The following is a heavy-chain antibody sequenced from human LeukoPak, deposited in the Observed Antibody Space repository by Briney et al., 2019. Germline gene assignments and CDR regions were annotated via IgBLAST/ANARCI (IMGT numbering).Heavy chain of an antibody. D-gene: IGHD3-16*01. Sequence: GGSLRLSCAASGFTFDDYAMHWVRQVPGKGLEWVSGISWNGGSIGYADSVKGRFTISRDNAKNSLYLQMNYLRAEDTAVYYCARPAYTAAYDLWGQGTMVTVSS. V-gene: IGHV3-9*01. J-gene: IGHJ3*01. CDR3: ARPAYTAAYDL. CDR2: ISWNGGSI. CDR1: GFTFDDYA.